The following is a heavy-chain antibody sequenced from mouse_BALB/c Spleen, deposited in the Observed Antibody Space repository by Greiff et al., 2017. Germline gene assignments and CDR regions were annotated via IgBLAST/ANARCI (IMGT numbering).Heavy chain of an antibody. V-gene: IGHV3-5*02. Sequence: EVKVIESGPGLVKPSQTVSLTCTVTGISITTGNYRWSWIRQFPGNKLEWIGYIYYSGTITYNPSLTSRTTITRDTSKNQFFLEMNSLTAEDTATYYCARDEVRRGFDYWGQGTTLTVSS. CDR1: GISITTGNYR. J-gene: IGHJ2*01. D-gene: IGHD2-14*01. CDR2: IYYSGTI. CDR3: ARDEVRRGFDY.